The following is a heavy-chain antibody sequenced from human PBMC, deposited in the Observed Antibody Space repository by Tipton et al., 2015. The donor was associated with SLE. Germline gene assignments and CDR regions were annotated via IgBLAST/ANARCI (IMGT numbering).Heavy chain of an antibody. Sequence: TLSLTCTVSGVSVGSGSYYWSWIRQPAGRGLEWIGHMYVSGLTNYNPSLKSRVTISVGTSNNQFSLKLSSVTAADTAVYYCARSAGYGSSWAHFDYWGQGTLVTVSS. D-gene: IGHD6-13*01. CDR1: GVSVGSGSYY. V-gene: IGHV4-61*10. J-gene: IGHJ4*02. CDR3: ARSAGYGSSWAHFDY. CDR2: MYVSGLT.